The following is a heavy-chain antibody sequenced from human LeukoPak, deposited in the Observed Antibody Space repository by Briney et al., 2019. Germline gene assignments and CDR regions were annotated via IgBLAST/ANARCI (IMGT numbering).Heavy chain of an antibody. D-gene: IGHD4-17*01. CDR3: ASTFYGDSPPY. CDR1: GFPVSSNY. V-gene: IGHV3-66*01. Sequence: PGGSLRLSCAASGFPVSSNYMSWVRQAPGKGLEWVSVIYSGGSTYYPDSVKGRFTISRDNSKNTLYLQMNSLRAEDTAVYYCASTFYGDSPPYWGQGTLVTVSS. J-gene: IGHJ4*02. CDR2: IYSGGST.